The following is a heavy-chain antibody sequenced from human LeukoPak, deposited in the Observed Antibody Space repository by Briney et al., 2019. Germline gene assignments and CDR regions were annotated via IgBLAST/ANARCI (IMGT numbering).Heavy chain of an antibody. CDR3: TTDCDSTSCYAADAAQ. Sequence: GGSLRLSCAGSGFTFSNAWMSWVRQAPGKGLEWAGRMKSKTDGGTTDYAAPVEGRFTISRDDSKNTLYLQMNSLKTEDTAVYYCTTDCDSTSCYAADAAQWGQGTLVTVSS. D-gene: IGHD2-2*01. CDR2: MKSKTDGGTT. J-gene: IGHJ4*02. CDR1: GFTFSNAW. V-gene: IGHV3-15*01.